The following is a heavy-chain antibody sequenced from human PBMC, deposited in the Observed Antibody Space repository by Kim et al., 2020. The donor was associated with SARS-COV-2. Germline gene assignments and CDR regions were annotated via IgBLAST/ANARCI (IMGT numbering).Heavy chain of an antibody. V-gene: IGHV3-23*01. Sequence: GGSLRLSCAASGFTFSSYAMSWVRQAPGKGLEWVSAISGSGGSTYYADSVKGRFTISRDNSKNTLYLQMNSLRAEDTAVYYCAKAYREVLLWFGELSYNWFDPWGQGTLVTVSS. D-gene: IGHD3-10*01. J-gene: IGHJ5*02. CDR3: AKAYREVLLWFGELSYNWFDP. CDR2: ISGSGGST. CDR1: GFTFSSYA.